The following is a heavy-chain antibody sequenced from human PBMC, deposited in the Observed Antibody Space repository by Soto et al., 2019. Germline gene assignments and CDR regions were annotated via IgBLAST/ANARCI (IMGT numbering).Heavy chain of an antibody. CDR3: ERDHFQLSPEVSWVSFRSSGGIAAAGTYIDY. V-gene: IGHV3-30-3*01. CDR1: GFTFSSYA. D-gene: IGHD6-13*01. CDR2: ISYDGSNK. J-gene: IGHJ4*02. Sequence: GGSLRLSCAASGFTFSSYAMHWVRQAPGEGLEWVAVISYDGSNKYYADSVKGRFTISRDNSKNTLYLQMNSLRAEDTAVYYCERDHFQLSPEVSWVSFRSSGGIAAAGTYIDYWGKGNLVTVSS.